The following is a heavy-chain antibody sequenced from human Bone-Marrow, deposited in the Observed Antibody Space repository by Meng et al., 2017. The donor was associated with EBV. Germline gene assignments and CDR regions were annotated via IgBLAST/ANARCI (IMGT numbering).Heavy chain of an antibody. CDR3: ASYHGSGSSIDY. CDR1: GFTLSDYY. Sequence: QGQLVESGGGLVKPGGSLRLSCAASGFTLSDYYMSWIRQAPGKGLEWVSHISNSGSIIYYAASVKGRFTISRDNAKNSLYLQMSSLRAEDTAVYYCASYHGSGSSIDYWGQGTLVTVSS. CDR2: ISNSGSII. V-gene: IGHV3-11*01. D-gene: IGHD3-10*01. J-gene: IGHJ4*02.